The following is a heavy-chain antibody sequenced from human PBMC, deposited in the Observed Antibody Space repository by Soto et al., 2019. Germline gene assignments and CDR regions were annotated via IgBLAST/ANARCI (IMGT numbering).Heavy chain of an antibody. J-gene: IGHJ6*03. D-gene: IGHD1-26*01. Sequence: QVQLVESGGGLIKPGASLRLSCAASGFSFSDYYMSWIRQAPGKGLEWVSLISTSGSSTDYADSVKGRFTISRDNAKNSLSLQMNSLRAEDTAVYYCANLAKNYYHYMDVWGKGTTVTVSS. V-gene: IGHV3-11*01. CDR2: ISTSGSST. CDR1: GFSFSDYY. CDR3: ANLAKNYYHYMDV.